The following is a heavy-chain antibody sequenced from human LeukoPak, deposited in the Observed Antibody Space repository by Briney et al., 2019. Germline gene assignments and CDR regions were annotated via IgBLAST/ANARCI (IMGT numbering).Heavy chain of an antibody. CDR3: ARVGGYNDAFDI. J-gene: IGHJ3*02. V-gene: IGHV4-59*01. D-gene: IGHD5-24*01. Sequence: PSETLSLTCTVSGGSISSYYWSWIRQPPGKGLEWIAYIYYSGSTNYNTSLKSRVTISLDTSKNQFFLKLSSVTAADTAIYYCARVGGYNDAFDIWGQGTMVTVSS. CDR2: IYYSGST. CDR1: GGSISSYY.